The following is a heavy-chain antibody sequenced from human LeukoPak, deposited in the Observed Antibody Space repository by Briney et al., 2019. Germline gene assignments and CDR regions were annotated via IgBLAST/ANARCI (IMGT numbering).Heavy chain of an antibody. CDR2: IYYSGST. CDR3: ARVNYVSSGYFDY. CDR1: GVSFSSYY. V-gene: IGHV4-59*01. D-gene: IGHD3-22*01. J-gene: IGHJ4*02. Sequence: SETLSLTCTVSGVSFSSYYWTWIRQPPGKGLEWIGYIYYSGSTNKNPSLNSRVTMSIDTSKKHISLKLSSVTAADTAVYYCARVNYVSSGYFDYWGQGTLVTASS.